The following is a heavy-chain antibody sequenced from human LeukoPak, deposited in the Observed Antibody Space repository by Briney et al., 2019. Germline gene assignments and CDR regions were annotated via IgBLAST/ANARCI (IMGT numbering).Heavy chain of an antibody. J-gene: IGHJ4*02. CDR2: ISGSGGST. CDR3: AKVRFGVTARYYFDY. D-gene: IGHD3-10*01. V-gene: IGHV3-23*01. CDR1: GFTFSSYG. Sequence: GGSLRLSCAASGFTFSSYGMSWVRQAPGKGLEWVSAISGSGGSTYYADSVKGRFTISRDNSKNTLYLQMNSLRAEDTAVYYCAKVRFGVTARYYFDYWGQGTLVTVSS.